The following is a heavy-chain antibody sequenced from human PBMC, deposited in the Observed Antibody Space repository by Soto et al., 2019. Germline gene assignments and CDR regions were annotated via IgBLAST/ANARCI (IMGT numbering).Heavy chain of an antibody. CDR1: GFTFSSYA. CDR3: AKERYYDILTGPENYYPPYGMDV. Sequence: PGGSLRLSCAASGFTFSSYAMSWVRQAPGKGLEWVSDITGSGGYTFYADSVTGRFTISRDNSKNTLYLQMSSLRAEDTAVYYCAKERYYDILTGPENYYPPYGMDVWGQGPTVTLSS. J-gene: IGHJ6*02. CDR2: ITGSGGYT. V-gene: IGHV3-23*01. D-gene: IGHD3-9*01.